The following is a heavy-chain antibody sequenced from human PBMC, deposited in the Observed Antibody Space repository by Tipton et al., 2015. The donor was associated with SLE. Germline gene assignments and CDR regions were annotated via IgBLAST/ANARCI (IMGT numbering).Heavy chain of an antibody. CDR1: GFDFSSYY. CDR3: ARWGDSSGWYRTSWFDP. J-gene: IGHJ5*02. V-gene: IGHV5-10-1*01. Sequence: QLVQSGAEVKKPGESLSISCRASGFDFSSYYIGWVRQVPGKGLEWMGRIDPSDSYTNYSPSFQGHVTISADKSISTAYLQWSSLKASDTAMYYCARWGDSSGWYRTSWFDPWGQGTLVTVSS. D-gene: IGHD6-19*01. CDR2: IDPSDSYT.